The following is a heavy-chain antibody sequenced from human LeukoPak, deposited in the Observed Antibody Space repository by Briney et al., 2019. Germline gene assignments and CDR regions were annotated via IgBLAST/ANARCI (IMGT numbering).Heavy chain of an antibody. D-gene: IGHD6-19*01. CDR1: GGSISSYY. V-gene: IGHV4-59*01. J-gene: IGHJ4*02. Sequence: TSETLSLTCTVSGGSISSYYWSWIRQPPGKGLEWIGYIYYSGSTNYNPSLKSRVTISVDTSKNQFSLKLSSVTAADTAVYYCAKGDSSGWYGFDYWGQGTLVTVSS. CDR2: IYYSGST. CDR3: AKGDSSGWYGFDY.